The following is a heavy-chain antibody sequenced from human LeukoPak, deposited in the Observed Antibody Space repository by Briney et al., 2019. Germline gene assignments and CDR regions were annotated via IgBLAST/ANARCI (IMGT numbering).Heavy chain of an antibody. J-gene: IGHJ6*03. CDR1: GASITSYY. V-gene: IGHV4-59*01. CDR2: IYHTGNI. Sequence: SETLSLTCAVSGASITSYYWTWIRQPPGKGLEWIGYIYHTGNIKYNPSLNSRVTISIDTSKNQFSLKLSSVTAADTAVYYCARGRGSQFPAWYYYYMDVWGKGTTVTISS. D-gene: IGHD1-26*01. CDR3: ARGRGSQFPAWYYYYMDV.